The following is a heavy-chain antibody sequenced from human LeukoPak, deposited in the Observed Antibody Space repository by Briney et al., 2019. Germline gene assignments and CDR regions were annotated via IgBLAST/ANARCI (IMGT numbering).Heavy chain of an antibody. D-gene: IGHD1-26*01. CDR1: GFTFGSYA. Sequence: GGSLRLSCAASGFTFGSYAMSWVRQAPGKGLEWVSAISGSGGSTYYADSVKGRFTISRDNSKNTLYVQMNSLRAEVTAVYYCAKDIVVGVTWAFDIWGQGTMVTVSS. J-gene: IGHJ3*02. CDR2: ISGSGGST. CDR3: AKDIVVGVTWAFDI. V-gene: IGHV3-23*01.